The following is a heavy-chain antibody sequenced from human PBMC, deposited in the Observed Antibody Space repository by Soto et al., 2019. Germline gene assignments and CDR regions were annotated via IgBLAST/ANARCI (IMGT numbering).Heavy chain of an antibody. CDR1: GGSMSSGDYY. Sequence: SETLSLTCTVSGGSMSSGDYYWSWIRQPPGKGLEWIGYIYYSGSTYYNPSLKSRVTISVDTSKNQFSLKLSSVTAADTAVYYCARERPDGSRLDPWGQGTLVTV. CDR2: IYYSGST. J-gene: IGHJ5*02. V-gene: IGHV4-30-4*01. CDR3: ARERPDGSRLDP. D-gene: IGHD6-13*01.